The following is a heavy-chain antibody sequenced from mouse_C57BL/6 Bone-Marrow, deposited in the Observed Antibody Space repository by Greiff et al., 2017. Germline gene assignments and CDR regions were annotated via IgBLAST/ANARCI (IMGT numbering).Heavy chain of an antibody. V-gene: IGHV14-4*01. Sequence: EVHLVESGAELVRPGASVKLSCTASGFNIKDDYMHWVKQRPEQGLEWIGWIDPENGDTEYASKFQGKATITADTSSNTAYLQLSSLTSEDTAVYYCTLGNFDYWGQGTTLTFSS. J-gene: IGHJ2*01. CDR2: IDPENGDT. CDR3: TLGNFDY. CDR1: GFNIKDDY.